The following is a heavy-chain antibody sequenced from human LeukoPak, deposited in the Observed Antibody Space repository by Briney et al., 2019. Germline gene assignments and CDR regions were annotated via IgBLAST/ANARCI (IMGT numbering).Heavy chain of an antibody. CDR3: ARVVPWIQLWPYCYYNMDG. Sequence: ASVKVSCKASGYTFTSYDINWVRHATGQGLEWMGWMNPNRGNTGYAQKCQGRVTMTSNTSICTAYMELSSLRSEDTAVYYCARVVPWIQLWPYCYYNMDGWGKGTTVTVSS. V-gene: IGHV1-8*01. J-gene: IGHJ6*03. CDR1: GYTFTSYD. CDR2: MNPNRGNT. D-gene: IGHD5-18*01.